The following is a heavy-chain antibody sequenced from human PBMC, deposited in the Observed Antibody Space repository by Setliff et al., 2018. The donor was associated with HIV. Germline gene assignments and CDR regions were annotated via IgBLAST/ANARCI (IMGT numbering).Heavy chain of an antibody. CDR1: GYTSTSYD. CDR2: MNPNSGNI. J-gene: IGHJ4*02. CDR3: AREMFMYTSSEGFPFDL. D-gene: IGHD6-6*01. V-gene: IGHV1-8*02. Sequence: GASVKVSCKASGYTSTSYDINWVRQATGQGLEWMGWMNPNSGNIGYAQKFQGRVTMTRDTSTSTVYMELSSLRSEDTAMYYCAREMFMYTSSEGFPFDLWGQGTLVTVS.